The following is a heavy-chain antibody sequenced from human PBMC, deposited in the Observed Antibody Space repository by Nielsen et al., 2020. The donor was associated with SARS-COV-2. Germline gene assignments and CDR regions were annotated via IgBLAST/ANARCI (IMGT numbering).Heavy chain of an antibody. CDR3: ARKYSGSYIGYFDY. J-gene: IGHJ4*02. Sequence: SLKISCAASGFTLDDYAMHWVRQAPGKGLEWVSGISWNSGSIGYADSVKGRFTISRDNSKNTLYLQMNSLRAEDTAVYYCARKYSGSYIGYFDYWGQGTLVTVSS. CDR1: GFTLDDYA. D-gene: IGHD1-26*01. V-gene: IGHV3-9*01. CDR2: ISWNSGSI.